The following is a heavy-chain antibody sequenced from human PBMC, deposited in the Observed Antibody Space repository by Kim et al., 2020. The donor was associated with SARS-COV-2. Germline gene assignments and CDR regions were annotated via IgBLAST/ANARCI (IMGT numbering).Heavy chain of an antibody. Sequence: GGSLRLSCAASGFTFSSDSINWVRQSLGKGMEWVSYISSSSSTKDYADSVKGRFTISRDNAKNSLYLQMNSLRDDDTAVHYCARDRHAPGIAVAGPGYYYYYGRDVWGRGAPLTPSS. J-gene: IGHJ6*02. V-gene: IGHV3-48*02. CDR3: ARDRHAPGIAVAGPGYYYYYGRDV. D-gene: IGHD6-19*01. CDR1: GFTFSSDS. CDR2: ISSSSSTK.